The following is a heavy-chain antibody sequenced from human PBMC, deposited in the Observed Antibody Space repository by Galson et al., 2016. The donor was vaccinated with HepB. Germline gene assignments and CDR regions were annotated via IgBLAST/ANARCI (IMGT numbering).Heavy chain of an antibody. CDR3: ARAWNYYDSSVFSYYFDS. CDR1: GFTFSSSA. J-gene: IGHJ4*02. CDR2: ISYDGSNK. Sequence: SLRLSCAASGFTFSSSAMHWVRQAPGKGLEWVALISYDGSNKYYADSVKGRFTISRDNSKNTLYLQMNSLRAEDTAVYYCARAWNYYDSSVFSYYFDSWGQGTLVTVSS. V-gene: IGHV3-30*04. D-gene: IGHD3-22*01.